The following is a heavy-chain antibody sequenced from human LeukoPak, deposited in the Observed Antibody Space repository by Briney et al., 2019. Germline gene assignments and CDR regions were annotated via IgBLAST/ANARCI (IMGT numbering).Heavy chain of an antibody. D-gene: IGHD2-2*01. J-gene: IGHJ6*02. V-gene: IGHV3-23*01. CDR1: AFTFSSYA. CDR3: AKDSAVVPAAPYGMDV. Sequence: GGSLRLSCAASAFTFSSYAMNWVRQAPGKGLEWVSTISGSGGGTYYADSVKGRFTISRDNPKNTLYLQMNSLRAEDTAVYYCAKDSAVVPAAPYGMDVWGQGTTVTVS. CDR2: ISGSGGGT.